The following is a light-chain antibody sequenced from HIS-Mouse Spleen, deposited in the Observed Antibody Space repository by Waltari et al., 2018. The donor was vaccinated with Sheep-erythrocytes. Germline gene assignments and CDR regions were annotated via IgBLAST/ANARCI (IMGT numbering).Light chain of an antibody. CDR3: CSYAGSSTPWV. CDR2: DVS. J-gene: IGLJ3*02. CDR1: SSDVGGYNY. Sequence: QSALTQPRSVSGSPGQSVTISCTGTSSDVGGYNYVSWYQRHPGKAPNLMIYDVSKRPSGVSNRFSGSKSGNTASLTISGLQAEDEADYYCCSYAGSSTPWVFGGGTKLTVL. V-gene: IGLV2-11*01.